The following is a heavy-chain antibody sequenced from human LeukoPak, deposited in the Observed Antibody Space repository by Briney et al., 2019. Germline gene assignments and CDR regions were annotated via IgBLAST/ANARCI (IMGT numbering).Heavy chain of an antibody. J-gene: IGHJ4*02. Sequence: PGGSLRLSCAASGFTFSSYGMHWVRQAPGKGLEWVAFIRYDGSNKYYADSVKGRFTISRDNSKNTLYLQMNSLRAEDTAVYYCAKDGRRYCSSTSCYTGDYWGQGTLVTVSS. D-gene: IGHD2-2*02. V-gene: IGHV3-30*02. CDR3: AKDGRRYCSSTSCYTGDY. CDR2: IRYDGSNK. CDR1: GFTFSSYG.